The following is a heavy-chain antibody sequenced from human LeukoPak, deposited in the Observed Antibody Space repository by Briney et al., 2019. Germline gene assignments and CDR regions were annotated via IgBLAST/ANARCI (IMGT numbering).Heavy chain of an antibody. CDR1: GYSFTRYW. V-gene: IGHV5-51*01. D-gene: IGHD3-3*01. CDR2: IYPDDSDT. J-gene: IGHJ4*02. CDR3: ARQRDFWSCYDY. Sequence: GESLKISCKGSGYSFTRYWIGWVRQIPGKGLEWMGIIYPDDSDTRYSRSFQGQITISADKSISTAYLQWSSLKASDTAMYYCARQRDFWSCYDYWGQGTLVTVSS.